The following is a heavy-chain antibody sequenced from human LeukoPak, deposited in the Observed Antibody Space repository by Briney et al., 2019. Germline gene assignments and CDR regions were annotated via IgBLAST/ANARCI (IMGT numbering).Heavy chain of an antibody. D-gene: IGHD5-24*01. J-gene: IGHJ3*02. Sequence: GSLRLSCAASGFTFSSYAMSWVRQAPGKGLEWVSGISGSGGSTYYADSVKGRFTISRDNSKNTLYLQMNSLRAEDTAVYYCAKGRDGYPRENAFDIWGQGTMVTVSS. CDR2: ISGSGGST. V-gene: IGHV3-23*01. CDR3: AKGRDGYPRENAFDI. CDR1: GFTFSSYA.